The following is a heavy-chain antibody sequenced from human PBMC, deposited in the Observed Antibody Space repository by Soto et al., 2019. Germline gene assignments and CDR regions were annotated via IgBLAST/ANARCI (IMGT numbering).Heavy chain of an antibody. Sequence: ASVKVSCKASGYTFTSYYMHWVRQAPGQGLEWMGIINPSGGSTSYAQKFQGRVTMTRDTSTSTVYMELSSLRSEDTAVYYCARHPLHSNYGDYDASRSRAGEAGMDVWGQGTTVTVSS. CDR1: GYTFTSYY. CDR3: ARHPLHSNYGDYDASRSRAGEAGMDV. CDR2: INPSGGST. D-gene: IGHD4-17*01. V-gene: IGHV1-46*01. J-gene: IGHJ6*02.